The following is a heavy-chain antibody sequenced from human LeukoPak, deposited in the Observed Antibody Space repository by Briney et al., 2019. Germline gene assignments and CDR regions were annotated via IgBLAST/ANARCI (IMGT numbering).Heavy chain of an antibody. CDR2: ISAYNGNT. CDR3: ARMKDQVVFAFDI. V-gene: IGHV1-18*01. CDR1: GCAFTSYG. Sequence: ASVKVSCKASGCAFTSYGISWVRQAPGQGLEWMGWISAYNGNTNYAQKLQGRVTMTTDTSTSTAYMELRSLRSDDTAVYYCARMKDQVVFAFDIWGQGTMVTVSS. J-gene: IGHJ3*02. D-gene: IGHD3-10*01.